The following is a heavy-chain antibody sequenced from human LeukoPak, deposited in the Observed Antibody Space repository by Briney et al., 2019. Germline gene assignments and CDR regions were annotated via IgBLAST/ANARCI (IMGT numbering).Heavy chain of an antibody. V-gene: IGHV3-74*01. CDR1: GFTFSSYW. J-gene: IGHJ6*02. D-gene: IGHD3-3*01. CDR3: ARGGSRYYDLGMV. Sequence: GGSLRLSCAASGFTFSSYWMHWVRQAPGKGLLWVSRINSDGSSTSYADSVKGRFTISRDNAKNTLYLQMNSLRAEDTAVYYCARGGSRYYDLGMVWGQGTTVTVSS. CDR2: INSDGSST.